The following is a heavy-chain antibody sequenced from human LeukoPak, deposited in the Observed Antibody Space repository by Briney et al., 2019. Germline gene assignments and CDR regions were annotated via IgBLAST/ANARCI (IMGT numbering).Heavy chain of an antibody. CDR2: IYTSGST. CDR1: GGSISSGSYY. Sequence: SETLSLTCTVSGGSISSGSYYWRWIRQPAGKGLEWIGRIYTSGSTNYNPSLKSRVTISVDTSKNQFSLKLSSVTAADTAVYYCARATMFGDYFDYWGQGTLVTVSS. J-gene: IGHJ4*02. V-gene: IGHV4-61*02. D-gene: IGHD3-10*02. CDR3: ARATMFGDYFDY.